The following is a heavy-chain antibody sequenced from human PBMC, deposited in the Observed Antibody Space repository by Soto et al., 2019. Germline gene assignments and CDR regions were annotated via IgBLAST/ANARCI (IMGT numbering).Heavy chain of an antibody. D-gene: IGHD6-13*01. Sequence: QVQRQESSPGLVKPSGTLSLTCAVSGGSISSSNWWSWVRQPPGKGLEWIGEIYHSGSTNYNPSRKSRVTISVDKSKHQFSLTLSSLTAADTAVYYCARSTQQLVRYFDYWGQGTLVTVSS. V-gene: IGHV4-4*02. J-gene: IGHJ4*02. CDR3: ARSTQQLVRYFDY. CDR1: GGSISSSNW. CDR2: IYHSGST.